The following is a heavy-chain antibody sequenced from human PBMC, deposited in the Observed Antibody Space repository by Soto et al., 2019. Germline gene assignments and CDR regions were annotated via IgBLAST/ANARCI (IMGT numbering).Heavy chain of an antibody. CDR2: ISYDGSNK. J-gene: IGHJ4*02. Sequence: PVGSLSLSCAASGFPFSSYAMHWVRQAPGKGLEWVAVISYDGSNKYYADSVKGRFTISRDNSKNTLYLQMNSLRAEDTAVYYCARPIYYYGSGTLDYWGQGTLVTVSS. CDR3: ARPIYYYGSGTLDY. CDR1: GFPFSSYA. D-gene: IGHD3-10*01. V-gene: IGHV3-30-3*01.